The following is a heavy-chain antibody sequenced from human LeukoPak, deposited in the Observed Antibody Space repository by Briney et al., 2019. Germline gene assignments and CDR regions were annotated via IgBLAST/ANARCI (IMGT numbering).Heavy chain of an antibody. Sequence: PGGSLRLSCAASGFTFGDYWMHWVRQAPGKGLVWVSRIISDGSSASYADSVKGRFTSSRDNVKNTLYLQMNSLRAEDTAVYYCARDSRYLPDYWGQGTLVTVSS. J-gene: IGHJ4*02. V-gene: IGHV3-74*01. D-gene: IGHD1-14*01. CDR3: ARDSRYLPDY. CDR2: IISDGSSA. CDR1: GFTFGDYW.